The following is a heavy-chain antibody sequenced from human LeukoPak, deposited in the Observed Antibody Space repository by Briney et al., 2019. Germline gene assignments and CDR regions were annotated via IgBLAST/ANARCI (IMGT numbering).Heavy chain of an antibody. J-gene: IGHJ4*02. CDR3: ARASTLRTGDAH. V-gene: IGHV3-66*01. CDR1: GFTISSNY. CDR2: IYTGGST. Sequence: SGGSLRLSCVASGFTISSNYMSWVRQAPGKGLEWVSVIYTGGSTSYADSVKGRFTISRDSSKNTLFLQMNSLRAEDTAVYYCARASTLRTGDAHWGQGTLVTVSS. D-gene: IGHD7-27*01.